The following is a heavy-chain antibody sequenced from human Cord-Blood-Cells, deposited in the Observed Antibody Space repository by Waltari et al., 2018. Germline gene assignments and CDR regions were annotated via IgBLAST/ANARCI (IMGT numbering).Heavy chain of an antibody. D-gene: IGHD3-22*01. CDR3: ARDPSFSYYYDSSGYYYFDY. V-gene: IGHV3-48*02. J-gene: IGHJ4*02. CDR2: ISSSSSTI. CDR1: GFTFSSYS. Sequence: LSCAASGFTFSSYSMNWVRQAPGKGLEWVSYISSSSSTIYYADSVKGRFTISRDNAKNSLYLQMNSLRDEDTAVYYCARDPSFSYYYDSSGYYYFDYWGQGTLVTVSS.